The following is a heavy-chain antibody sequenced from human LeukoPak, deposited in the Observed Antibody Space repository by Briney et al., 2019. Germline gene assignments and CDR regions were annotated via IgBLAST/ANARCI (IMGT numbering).Heavy chain of an antibody. D-gene: IGHD3-16*01. CDR1: GGSISSSSYY. CDR3: LSVGVVPVFQH. CDR2: IYYSGST. V-gene: IGHV4-39*01. J-gene: IGHJ1*01. Sequence: PSETLSLTCTVSGGSISSSSYYWGWIRQPPGKGLEWIGSIYYSGSTYYNPSLKSRVTISVDTSKNQFSLKLSSVTAADTAVYYCLSVGVVPVFQHWGQGTLVTVSS.